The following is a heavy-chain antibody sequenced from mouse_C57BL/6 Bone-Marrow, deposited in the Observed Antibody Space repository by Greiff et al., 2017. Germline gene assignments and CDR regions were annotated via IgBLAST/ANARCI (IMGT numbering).Heavy chain of an antibody. J-gene: IGHJ4*01. CDR1: GFNIKDAY. CDR2: IDPENGDT. D-gene: IGHD1-1*01. Sequence: VQLQQSGAELVRPGASVKLSCTASGFNIKDAYMHWVKQRPEQGLEWIGWIDPENGDTEYASKFQGKATITADKSSNTAYLPISSLTSEDTAVYYCTTHYFGSSYAMDYWGRGTSVTVSS. CDR3: TTHYFGSSYAMDY. V-gene: IGHV14-4*01.